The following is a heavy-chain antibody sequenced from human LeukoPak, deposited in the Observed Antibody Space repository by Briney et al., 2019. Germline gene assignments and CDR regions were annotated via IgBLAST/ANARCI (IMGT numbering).Heavy chain of an antibody. Sequence: GGSLRLSCAASGFTFSSYAMSWVRQAPGKGPEWVSAISGSGGSTYYADSVKGRFTISRDNSKNTLYLQMNSLRAEDTAVYYCAKDEEDIVVVPAAINAFDIWGQGTMVTVSS. J-gene: IGHJ3*02. D-gene: IGHD2-2*01. V-gene: IGHV3-23*01. CDR1: GFTFSSYA. CDR3: AKDEEDIVVVPAAINAFDI. CDR2: ISGSGGST.